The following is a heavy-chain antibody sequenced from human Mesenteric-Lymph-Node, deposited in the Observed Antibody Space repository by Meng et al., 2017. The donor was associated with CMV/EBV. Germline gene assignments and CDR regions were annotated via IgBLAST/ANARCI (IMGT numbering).Heavy chain of an antibody. D-gene: IGHD3-3*01. CDR2: ISGDGRKT. J-gene: IGHJ6*02. V-gene: IGHV3-23*01. CDR1: GFPFSTSA. Sequence: LSLTCAGSGFPFSTSAMNWVRQAPGKGLEWVSAISGDGRKTYYGDSAKGRFTISRDNAKNSLYLQMNSLRAEDTAVYYCARDGITAGDFYYYGMDVWGQGITVTVSS. CDR3: ARDGITAGDFYYYGMDV.